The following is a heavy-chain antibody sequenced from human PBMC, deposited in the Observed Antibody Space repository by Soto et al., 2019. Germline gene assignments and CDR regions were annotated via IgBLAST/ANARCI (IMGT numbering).Heavy chain of an antibody. J-gene: IGHJ4*02. Sequence: QVQLQQWGAGLLKPSETLSLTCAVYGGSFSGYYWSWIRQPPGKGLEWIGEINHSGSTNYNPSLNSRVTISVDTSKNQFSLKLSSVTAADTAVYYCARPSSGWYRPFDYWGQGTLVTVSS. D-gene: IGHD6-19*01. CDR1: GGSFSGYY. CDR2: INHSGST. V-gene: IGHV4-34*01. CDR3: ARPSSGWYRPFDY.